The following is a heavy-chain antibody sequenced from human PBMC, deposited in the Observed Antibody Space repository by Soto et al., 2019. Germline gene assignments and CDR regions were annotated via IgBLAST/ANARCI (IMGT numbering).Heavy chain of an antibody. Sequence: PSETLSLTCAVSGYSISSGYYWGWIRQPPWRGLEWIGSISHSGTTYYNPSLRSRVTISIDTSNNQFSLKLSSVTAADTAVYYCARASGGNSGWGHWSDPWGQGTLVTVSS. CDR3: ARASGGNSGWGHWSDP. CDR2: ISHSGTT. D-gene: IGHD2-21*02. CDR1: GYSISSGYY. J-gene: IGHJ5*02. V-gene: IGHV4-38-2*01.